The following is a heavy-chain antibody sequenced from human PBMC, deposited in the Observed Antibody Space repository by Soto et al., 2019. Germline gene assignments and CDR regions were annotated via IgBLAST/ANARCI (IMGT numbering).Heavy chain of an antibody. Sequence: QVQLVQSGAEVKKPGSSVKVSCKASGGTFSSYAISWVRQAPGQGLEWMGGIIPIFGTANYAQKFQGRVTITAAESTSTAYMELSSLRSEDTAVYYCARDLRGYGDFYAGWFDPWGQGTLVTVSS. J-gene: IGHJ5*02. D-gene: IGHD4-17*01. V-gene: IGHV1-69*12. CDR2: IIPIFGTA. CDR3: ARDLRGYGDFYAGWFDP. CDR1: GGTFSSYA.